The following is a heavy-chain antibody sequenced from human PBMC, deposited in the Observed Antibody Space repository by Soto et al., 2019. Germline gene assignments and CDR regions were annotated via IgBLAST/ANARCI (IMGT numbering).Heavy chain of an antibody. CDR1: GGSISSGGYY. CDR2: IYYSGSP. D-gene: IGHD5-12*01. V-gene: IGHV4-31*03. J-gene: IGHJ4*02. CDR3: ARGSPSGYGYFDY. Sequence: QVQLQESGPGLVKPSQTLSLTCTVSGGSISSGGYYWSWIRQHPGKGLEWIGYIYYSGSPHYNPSLKSRFTISVDTSKNQFSLKLSSVTAADTAVYYCARGSPSGYGYFDYWGQGTLVTVSS.